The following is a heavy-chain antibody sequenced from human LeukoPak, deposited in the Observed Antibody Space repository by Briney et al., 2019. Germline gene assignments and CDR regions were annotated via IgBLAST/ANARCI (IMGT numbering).Heavy chain of an antibody. CDR3: ASSGSYFQADY. CDR1: GYSISSGYY. D-gene: IGHD3-10*01. Sequence: SETLSLTCTVSGYSISSGYYWGGIRQPPGKGLEWIGSIYHSGSTYYNPSLKSRVTISVDTSKNQFSLKLSSVTAADTAVYYCASSGSYFQADYWGQGTLVTVSS. V-gene: IGHV4-38-2*02. CDR2: IYHSGST. J-gene: IGHJ4*02.